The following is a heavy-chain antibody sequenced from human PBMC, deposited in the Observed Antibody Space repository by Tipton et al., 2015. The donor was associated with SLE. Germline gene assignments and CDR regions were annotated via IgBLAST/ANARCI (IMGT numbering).Heavy chain of an antibody. CDR3: AGSGEHYFDY. CDR1: GGSFSGYY. Sequence: TLSLTCAVYGGSFSGYYWSWIRQHPGKGLEWIGYIYYSGSTYYNPSLKSRVTISVDTSKNQFSLKLSSVTAADTAVYYCAGSGEHYFDYWGQGTLVTVSS. CDR2: IYYSGST. J-gene: IGHJ4*02. V-gene: IGHV4-31*11. D-gene: IGHD3-3*01.